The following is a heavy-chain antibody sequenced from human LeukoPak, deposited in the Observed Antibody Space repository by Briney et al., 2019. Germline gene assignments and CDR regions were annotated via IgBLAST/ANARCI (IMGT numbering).Heavy chain of an antibody. V-gene: IGHV3-7*01. CDR3: ARDRRDYYDRIRYFDY. Sequence: PGGSLRLSCATPGFTFRRYWMSWVRQAPGKGLQWVANIKQDGNQKYYVDSVKGRFTISRDNAKNSLYLQMNSLRGEDTAVYYCARDRRDYYDRIRYFDYWGQGTLVTVSS. J-gene: IGHJ4*02. D-gene: IGHD3-22*01. CDR1: GFTFRRYW. CDR2: IKQDGNQK.